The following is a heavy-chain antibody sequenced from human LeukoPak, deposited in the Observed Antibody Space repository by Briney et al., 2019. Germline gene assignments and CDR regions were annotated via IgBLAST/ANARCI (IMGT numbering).Heavy chain of an antibody. CDR3: ARGGGDIWNFRAFDI. CDR2: IHYSGSS. V-gene: IGHV4-59*01. Sequence: PSETLSLTCTVSGGSISFYYWSWIRQPPGKGLEWIGYIHYSGSSYYNPSLQSRVTISLDTSKNQFSLNMSSVTAADTAVYYCARGGGDIWNFRAFDIWGQGTMVTVSS. D-gene: IGHD1-7*01. CDR1: GGSISFYY. J-gene: IGHJ3*02.